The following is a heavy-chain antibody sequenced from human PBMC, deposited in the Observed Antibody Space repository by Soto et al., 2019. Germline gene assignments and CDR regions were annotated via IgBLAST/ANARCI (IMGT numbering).Heavy chain of an antibody. CDR3: TSDPRNYDFWSGDGYYYYMDV. V-gene: IGHV3-49*03. CDR1: GFTFGDYA. Sequence: GGSLRLSCTASGFTFGDYAMSWFRQAPGKGLEWVGFIRSKAYGGTTEYAASVKGRFTISRDDSKSIAYLQMNSLKTEDTAVYYCTSDPRNYDFWSGDGYYYYMDVWGKGTTVTVSS. J-gene: IGHJ6*03. CDR2: IRSKAYGGTT. D-gene: IGHD3-3*01.